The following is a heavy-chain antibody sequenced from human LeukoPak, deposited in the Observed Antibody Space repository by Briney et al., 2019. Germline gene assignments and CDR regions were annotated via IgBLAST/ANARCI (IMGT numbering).Heavy chain of an antibody. J-gene: IGHJ4*02. Sequence: GGSLRLSCTGSGLNFSAHLMTWVRQVPGKGLEWISSVSGGGTDTYYADSVKDRFIVSRDDSKSTIYLVMKGLTVEDTATYFCARDQWFDGFDLWGQGTLATVSS. CDR3: ARDQWFDGFDL. CDR2: VSGGGTDT. D-gene: IGHD3-22*01. V-gene: IGHV3-23*01. CDR1: GLNFSAHL.